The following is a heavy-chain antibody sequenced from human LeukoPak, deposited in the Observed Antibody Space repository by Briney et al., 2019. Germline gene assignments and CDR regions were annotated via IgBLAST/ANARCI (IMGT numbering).Heavy chain of an antibody. V-gene: IGHV4-59*08. CDR3: ARGGTMTTVPL. CDR1: GGSFSSYY. J-gene: IGHJ4*02. Sequence: SETLSLTCTVSGGSFSSYYWSWIRQPPEKGLEWIGYMYYSGSSRTTNYNPSLKSRVNISVDMSKNQFSLNLSSVTAADTAVYYCARGGTMTTVPLWGQGTLVTVSS. CDR2: MYYSGSSRTT. D-gene: IGHD4-17*01.